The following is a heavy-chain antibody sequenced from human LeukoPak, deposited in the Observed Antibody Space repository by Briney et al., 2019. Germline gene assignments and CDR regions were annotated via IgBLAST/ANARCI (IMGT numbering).Heavy chain of an antibody. CDR2: ISSSSSYI. Sequence: GGSLRLSCAASGFTFSSYSMNWVRQAPGKGLEWVSSISSSSSYIYYADSVKGRFTISRDNAKNSLYLQMNSLRAEDTAVYYCARDKWVYSYGPSYYYGMDVWGQGTTVTVSS. CDR1: GFTFSSYS. V-gene: IGHV3-21*01. CDR3: ARDKWVYSYGPSYYYGMDV. J-gene: IGHJ6*02. D-gene: IGHD5-18*01.